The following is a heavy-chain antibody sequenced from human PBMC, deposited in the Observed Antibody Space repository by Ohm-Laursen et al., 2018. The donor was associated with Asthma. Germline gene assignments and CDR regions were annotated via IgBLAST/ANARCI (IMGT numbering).Heavy chain of an antibody. CDR3: ARIGPEWELPGREYSLHH. V-gene: IGHV3-21*01. J-gene: IGHJ1*01. CDR1: GHTFSRYR. Sequence: SLRLSCAASGHTFSRYRIHWDRQVPGKGLEWVASISTASPLIYYADSVRGRFTTSRDNAKNSVYLQMNSLRAEDTALYFCARIGPEWELPGREYSLHHWGQGTQVTVSS. D-gene: IGHD1-26*01. CDR2: ISTASPLI.